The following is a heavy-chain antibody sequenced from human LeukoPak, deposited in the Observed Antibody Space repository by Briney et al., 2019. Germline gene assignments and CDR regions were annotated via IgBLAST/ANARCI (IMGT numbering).Heavy chain of an antibody. CDR2: IYHSGST. CDR3: ARMGPSGSYYYYYGMDV. V-gene: IGHV4-30-2*01. J-gene: IGHJ6*02. CDR1: GGSISSGGYS. Sequence: SETLSLTCAVSGGSISSGGYSWSWIRQPPGKGLEWIGYIYHSGSTYYNPSLKSRVTISVDRSKNQFSLKLSSVTAADTAVYYCARMGPSGSYYYYYGMDVWGQGTTVTVSS. D-gene: IGHD3-10*01.